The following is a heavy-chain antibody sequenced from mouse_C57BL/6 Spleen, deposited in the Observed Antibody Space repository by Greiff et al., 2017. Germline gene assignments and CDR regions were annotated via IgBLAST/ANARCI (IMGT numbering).Heavy chain of an antibody. CDR2: IWSGGST. D-gene: IGHD1-1*01. CDR1: GFSLTSYG. J-gene: IGHJ4*01. CDR3: ARKRGYYGSSPYAMDY. Sequence: VQLQQSGPGLVQPSQSLSITCTVSGFSLTSYGVHWVRQSPGKGLEWLGVIWSGGSTDYNAAFISRPSISKDNSKSQVFFKMNSLQADDTAIYYCARKRGYYGSSPYAMDYWGQGTSVTVSS. V-gene: IGHV2-2*01.